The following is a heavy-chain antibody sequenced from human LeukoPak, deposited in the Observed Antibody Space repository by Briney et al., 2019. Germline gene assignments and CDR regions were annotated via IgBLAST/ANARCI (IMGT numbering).Heavy chain of an antibody. CDR3: ARFTQWELRSSWFDP. Sequence: PSETLSLTCTVSGGSISSYYWSWIRQPPGKGLEWIGYIYYSGSTNYNPSLKSRVTISVDTSKSQFSLKLSSVTAADTAVYYCARFTQWELRSSWFDPWGQGTLVTVSS. CDR1: GGSISSYY. J-gene: IGHJ5*02. CDR2: IYYSGST. D-gene: IGHD1-26*01. V-gene: IGHV4-59*08.